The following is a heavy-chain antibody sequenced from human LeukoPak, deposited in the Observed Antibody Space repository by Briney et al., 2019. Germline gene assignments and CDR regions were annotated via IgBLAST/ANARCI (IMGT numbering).Heavy chain of an antibody. V-gene: IGHV1-2*02. D-gene: IGHD4-17*01. CDR2: INPNSGDT. Sequence: ASVKVSCKASGYTFTAYYMHWVRQAPGQGLEWMGWINPNSGDTNYAQKIQGRVTMTRDTSITTAYTAYMELSRLRSDDTAVYYCARADYGDGPLNFDYWGQGTLVTVSS. CDR1: GYTFTAYY. CDR3: ARADYGDGPLNFDY. J-gene: IGHJ4*02.